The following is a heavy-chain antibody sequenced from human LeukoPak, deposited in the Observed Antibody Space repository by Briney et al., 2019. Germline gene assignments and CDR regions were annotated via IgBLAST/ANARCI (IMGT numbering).Heavy chain of an antibody. CDR3: ARDAYYDILTGFDP. J-gene: IGHJ5*02. Sequence: ASVKVSCKASGYTFTSYGISWVRQAPGQGLEWMGWISAYNGNTNYAQKLQGRVTMTTDTSTSTAYMGLRSLRSDDTAVYYCARDAYYDILTGFDPWGQGTLVTVSS. D-gene: IGHD3-9*01. CDR2: ISAYNGNT. CDR1: GYTFTSYG. V-gene: IGHV1-18*01.